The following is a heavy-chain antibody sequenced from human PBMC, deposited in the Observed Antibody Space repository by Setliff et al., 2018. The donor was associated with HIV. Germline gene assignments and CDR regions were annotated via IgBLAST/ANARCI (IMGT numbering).Heavy chain of an antibody. D-gene: IGHD5-12*01. CDR1: GYTFTDYT. CDR3: ARDWRHGYDLNFDY. Sequence: ASVKVSCKASGYTFTDYTIHWVRQAPGQRLEWMGWINAGNGNTKYSQKLQGRVSITRDTSASKAYLELSSLRAEDTAMYFCARDWRHGYDLNFDYWGQGTLVTVSS. J-gene: IGHJ4*02. CDR2: INAGNGNT. V-gene: IGHV1-3*01.